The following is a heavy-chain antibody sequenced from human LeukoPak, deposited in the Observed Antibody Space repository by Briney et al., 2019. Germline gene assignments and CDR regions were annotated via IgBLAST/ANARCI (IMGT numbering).Heavy chain of an antibody. CDR2: IYHSGST. V-gene: IGHV4-38-2*01. CDR1: GYSISSGYY. Sequence: PSETLSLTCAVSGYSISSGYYWGWIRQPPGKGLGWIGSIYHSGSTYYNPSLKSRVTISVDTSKNQFSLKLSSVTAADTAVYYCARQELQDLYNWFNPWGQGTLVTVSS. J-gene: IGHJ5*02. CDR3: ARQELQDLYNWFNP. D-gene: IGHD3-10*01.